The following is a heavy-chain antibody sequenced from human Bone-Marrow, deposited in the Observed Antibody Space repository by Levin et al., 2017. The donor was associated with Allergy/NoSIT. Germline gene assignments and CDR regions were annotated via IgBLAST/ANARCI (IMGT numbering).Heavy chain of an antibody. CDR2: IDWDDAK. J-gene: IGHJ5*02. D-gene: IGHD3-16*01. CDR3: ARMGFRYDNWFDP. CDR1: GFSLNTTDMR. V-gene: IGHV2-70*04. Sequence: SGPTLVKPTQTLTLTCTFSGFSLNTTDMRVSWIRQTPGKALEWLARIDWDDAKYYSKSLKTRLTISKDTSKNQVVLGMTNMDPSDTAPYFFARMGFRYDNWFDPWGQGLLVTVSS.